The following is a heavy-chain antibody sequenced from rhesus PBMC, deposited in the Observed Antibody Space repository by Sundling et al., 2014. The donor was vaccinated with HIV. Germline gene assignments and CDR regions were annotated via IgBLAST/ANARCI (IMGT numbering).Heavy chain of an antibody. V-gene: IGHV3-136*01. J-gene: IGHJ4*01. CDR2: ISSASSFI. Sequence: EVQLVESGGGLVQPGGSLRLSCAASGFTFRRYGMTWIRQTPGKGLEWVSSISSASSFIYYADSVKGRFTISRDNAKNSLSLQLNGLSAEDTAVYYCTRCTDSGCYLNFLDYWGQGVLVTVSS. D-gene: IGHD2-21*01. CDR1: GFTFRRYG. CDR3: TRCTDSGCYLNFLDY.